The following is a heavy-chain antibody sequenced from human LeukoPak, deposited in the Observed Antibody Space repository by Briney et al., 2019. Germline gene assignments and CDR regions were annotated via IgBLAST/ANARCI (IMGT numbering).Heavy chain of an antibody. Sequence: PGGSLRLSCAASGFTFSSYAMHWVRQAPGKGLEWVAVISYDGSNKYYADSVKGRFTISRDNSKNTLYLQMNSLRAEDTAVYYCARGFARYYDILTGPQHFDYWGQGTLVTVSS. V-gene: IGHV3-30-3*01. CDR3: ARGFARYYDILTGPQHFDY. CDR2: ISYDGSNK. J-gene: IGHJ4*02. CDR1: GFTFSSYA. D-gene: IGHD3-9*01.